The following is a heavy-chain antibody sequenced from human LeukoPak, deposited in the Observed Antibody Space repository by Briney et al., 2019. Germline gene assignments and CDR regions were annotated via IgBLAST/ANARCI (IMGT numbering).Heavy chain of an antibody. D-gene: IGHD2-15*01. CDR3: ARELVDCSGGSCYRDAFDI. CDR1: GYTFTSYY. CDR2: INLSGGST. Sequence: ASVKVSCKASGYTFTSYYMHWVRQAPGQGLEWMGIINLSGGSTGYAQKFQGRVTMTRDTSTSTVYMELSSLRSEDTAVYYCARELVDCSGGSCYRDAFDIWGQGTMVTVSS. V-gene: IGHV1-46*01. J-gene: IGHJ3*02.